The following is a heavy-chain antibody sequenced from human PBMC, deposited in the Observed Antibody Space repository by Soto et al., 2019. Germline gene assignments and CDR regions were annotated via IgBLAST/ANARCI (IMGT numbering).Heavy chain of an antibody. CDR3: ARDQRVCSSTRCYARWFVA. Sequence: GGSLRLSCAASGFTFSSYGMNWVRQAPGKGLEWVSSISSSSSYIYYADSVKGRFTISRDNAKNSLYLQMNSLRAEDTAVYYCARDQRVCSSTRCYARWFVAWGPGTLVTVSS. D-gene: IGHD2-2*01. J-gene: IGHJ5*02. CDR1: GFTFSSYG. V-gene: IGHV3-21*01. CDR2: ISSSSSYI.